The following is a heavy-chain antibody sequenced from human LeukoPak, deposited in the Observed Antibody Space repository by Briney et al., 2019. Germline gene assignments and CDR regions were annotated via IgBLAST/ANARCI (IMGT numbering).Heavy chain of an antibody. CDR2: IDPNSGGT. D-gene: IGHD3-10*01. Sequence: ASVKVSCKASGYTFTDYYMHWVRQAPGQGLGWMGWIDPNSGGTNYAQKFQGRVTMTRDTSISTAYMELSRLRSDDTAVYYCAKTGVGSGSYLDYWGQGTLVTVSS. J-gene: IGHJ4*02. CDR3: AKTGVGSGSYLDY. V-gene: IGHV1-2*02. CDR1: GYTFTDYY.